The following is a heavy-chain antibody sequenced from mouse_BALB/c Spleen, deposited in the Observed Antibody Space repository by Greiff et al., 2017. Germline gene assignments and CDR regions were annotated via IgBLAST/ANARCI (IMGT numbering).Heavy chain of an antibody. CDR2: INPSTGYT. CDR3: ARCGYRAWFAY. CDR1: GYTFTSYW. D-gene: IGHD2-2*01. J-gene: IGHJ3*01. Sequence: LVESGAELAKPGASVKMSCKASGYTFTSYWMHWVKQRPGQGLEWIGYINPSTGYTEYNQKFKDKATLTADKSSSTAYMQLSSLTSEDSAVYYGARCGYRAWFAYWGQGTLVTVSA. V-gene: IGHV1-7*01.